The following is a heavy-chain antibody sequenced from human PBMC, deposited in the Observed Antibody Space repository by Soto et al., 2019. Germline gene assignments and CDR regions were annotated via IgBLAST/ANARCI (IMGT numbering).Heavy chain of an antibody. V-gene: IGHV1-69*13. D-gene: IGHD4-17*01. Sequence: ASVKVSCKASGGTFSSYAISWVRQAPGQGLEWMGGFIPIFGTANYAQKFQGRVTITADESTSTAYMELSSLRSEDTAVYYCARVSTVTTYYYYYMDVWGKGTTVTVSS. CDR3: ARVSTVTTYYYYYMDV. CDR2: FIPIFGTA. J-gene: IGHJ6*03. CDR1: GGTFSSYA.